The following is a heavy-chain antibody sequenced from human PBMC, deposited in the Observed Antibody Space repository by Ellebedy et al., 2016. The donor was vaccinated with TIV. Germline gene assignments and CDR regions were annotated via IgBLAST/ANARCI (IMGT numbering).Heavy chain of an antibody. CDR1: RFTFRTYW. CDR3: ARGGDIGTVDY. CDR2: IDEPGSEK. D-gene: IGHD5-12*01. V-gene: IGHV3-7*01. Sequence: GGSLRLSXAASRFTFRTYWMSWVRQAPGKGLEWVANIDEPGSEKYYVDSVKGRFIISRDNAKNSLSLQMNSLRADDTGVYYCARGGDIGTVDYWGQGTLVTVSS. J-gene: IGHJ4*02.